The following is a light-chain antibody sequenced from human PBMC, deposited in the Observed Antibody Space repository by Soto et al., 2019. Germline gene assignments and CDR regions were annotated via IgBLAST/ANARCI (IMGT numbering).Light chain of an antibody. CDR3: QQLGSYPIT. CDR1: QGISSY. J-gene: IGKJ5*01. Sequence: HLTQSPSSLSASVGDRVTITCRASQGISSYFAWYQQQPGKAPKLLIYAASTLQPGVPSRFSGSGSGTDFPLTLSSLQTEDFATYYCQQLGSYPITFGQGTRLQIK. V-gene: IGKV1-9*01. CDR2: AAS.